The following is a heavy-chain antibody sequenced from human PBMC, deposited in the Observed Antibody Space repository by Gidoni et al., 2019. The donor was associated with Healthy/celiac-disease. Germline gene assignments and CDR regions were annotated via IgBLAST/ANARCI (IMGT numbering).Heavy chain of an antibody. D-gene: IGHD2-2*01. CDR3: ARAAHCSSTSCLLRY. CDR1: GFTFSSYS. Sequence: EVQLVESGGGLVKPGGSLRLSCAASGFTFSSYSMNWVRQAPGKGLEWVSSISSSSSYIYYADSVKGRFTISRDNAKNSLYLQMNSLRAEDTAVYYCARAAHCSSTSCLLRYWGQGTLVTVSS. V-gene: IGHV3-21*01. J-gene: IGHJ4*02. CDR2: ISSSSSYI.